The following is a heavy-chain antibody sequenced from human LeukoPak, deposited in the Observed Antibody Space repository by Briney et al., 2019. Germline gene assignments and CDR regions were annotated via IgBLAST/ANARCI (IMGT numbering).Heavy chain of an antibody. Sequence: PGGSLRLSCAASGFTFDDYAMHWVRQAPGKGLEWVSSISSSSSYIYYADSVKGRFTISRDNAKNSLYLQMNSLRAEDTAVYYCASLRGYSYGFDYWGQGTLVTVSS. CDR3: ASLRGYSYGFDY. CDR1: GFTFDDYA. V-gene: IGHV3-21*01. CDR2: ISSSSSYI. D-gene: IGHD5-18*01. J-gene: IGHJ4*02.